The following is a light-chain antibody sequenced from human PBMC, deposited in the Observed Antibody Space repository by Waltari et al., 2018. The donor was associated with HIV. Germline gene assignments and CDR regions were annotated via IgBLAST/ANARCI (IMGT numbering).Light chain of an antibody. CDR2: EVT. CDR1: SSDIGSYSL. J-gene: IGLJ2*01. CDR3: CSYAGSGTVI. V-gene: IGLV2-23*02. Sequence: QSALTQPASVSGSPGQSITFSCTGTSSDIGSYSLVSWYQQHPGIAPKLMIYEVTKRTSGVSDRFSGSKSGNTASLTISGLQAEDEAYYYCCSYAGSGTVIFGGGTKLTVL.